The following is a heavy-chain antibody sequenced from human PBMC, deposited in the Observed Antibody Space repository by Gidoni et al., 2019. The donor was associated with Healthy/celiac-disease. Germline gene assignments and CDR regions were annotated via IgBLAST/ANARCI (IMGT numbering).Heavy chain of an antibody. V-gene: IGHV3-21*01. CDR1: GFTFSSYS. CDR3: ARGVQRDGYNYDAFDI. J-gene: IGHJ3*02. D-gene: IGHD5-12*01. Sequence: EVQLVESGGGLVKPGGSLRLSCAASGFTFSSYSMNWVRQAPGKGLEWVSSISSSSSYIYYADSVKGRFTISRDNAKNSLYLQMNSLRAEDTAVYYCARGVQRDGYNYDAFDIWGQGTMVTVSS. CDR2: ISSSSSYI.